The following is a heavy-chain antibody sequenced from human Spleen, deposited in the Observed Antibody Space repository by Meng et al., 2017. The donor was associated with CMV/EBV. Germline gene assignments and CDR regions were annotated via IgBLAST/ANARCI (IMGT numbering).Heavy chain of an antibody. CDR1: GYSFTSYW. CDR2: IYPGDSDT. D-gene: IGHD5-24*01. Sequence: KVSCQSSGYSFTSYWIGWVRQMPGKGLEYTGIIYPGDSDTRYSPSFQGQVTISADKSISTAYLQWSSLKASDTAMYYCARFTTIYNWYFDLWGRGTLVTVSS. J-gene: IGHJ2*01. V-gene: IGHV5-51*01. CDR3: ARFTTIYNWYFDL.